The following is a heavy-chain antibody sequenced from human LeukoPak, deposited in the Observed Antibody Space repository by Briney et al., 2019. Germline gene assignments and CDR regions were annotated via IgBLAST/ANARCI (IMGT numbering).Heavy chain of an antibody. Sequence: SETLSLTCIVSGDSITNHYWSLIRRPPGKGLEWIGYIYYNGIINYNPSLKSRVTISVDTSRNQFSMKLNSVTAADTAVYYCARSPALWNWNPFDYWGQGTLVTVSS. V-gene: IGHV4-59*11. D-gene: IGHD1-1*01. J-gene: IGHJ4*02. CDR3: ARSPALWNWNPFDY. CDR2: IYYNGII. CDR1: GDSITNHY.